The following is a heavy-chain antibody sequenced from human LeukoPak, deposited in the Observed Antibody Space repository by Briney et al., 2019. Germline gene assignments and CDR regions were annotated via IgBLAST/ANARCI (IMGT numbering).Heavy chain of an antibody. CDR1: GYTFTSYD. V-gene: IGHV1-8*03. CDR3: ARGEAVFGDYGFGNDY. CDR2: MNPNSGNI. Sequence: ASVKVSCKASGYTFTSYDINWVRQATGQGLEWMGWMNPNSGNIGYAQKFQGRVTITRNTSISTAYMELSSLRSEDTAVYYCARGEAVFGDYGFGNDYWGQGTLVTVSS. D-gene: IGHD4-17*01. J-gene: IGHJ4*02.